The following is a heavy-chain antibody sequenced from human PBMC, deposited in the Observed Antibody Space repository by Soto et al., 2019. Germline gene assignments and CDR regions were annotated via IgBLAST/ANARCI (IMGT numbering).Heavy chain of an antibody. D-gene: IGHD2-15*01. V-gene: IGHV1-2*02. Sequence: ASVKVSCKASGYTCTVYYMHCVRQSRSQWLDRMGWINPNSGDTNYAQKFEGRVTMTRATSMSTVYMELSSLRSADAAVYYCPRGTDNVVVVAAILDYWGQGTLVTVSS. CDR1: GYTCTVYY. CDR2: INPNSGDT. CDR3: PRGTDNVVVVAAILDY. J-gene: IGHJ4*02.